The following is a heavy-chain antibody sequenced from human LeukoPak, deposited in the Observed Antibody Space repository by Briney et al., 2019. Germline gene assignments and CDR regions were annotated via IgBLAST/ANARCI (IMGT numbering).Heavy chain of an antibody. CDR3: ARDPGLRLDY. D-gene: IGHD3-16*01. Sequence: PGGSLRLSCAASGLTLSNYAMHWVRQTPGKGLEWVAVIWYDGSNEYYSDSVKGRFAISKDTSKNTLYLQMNNLRAEDTAVYFCARDPGLRLDYWGQGTLVTVSS. CDR2: IWYDGSNE. CDR1: GLTLSNYA. V-gene: IGHV3-33*01. J-gene: IGHJ4*02.